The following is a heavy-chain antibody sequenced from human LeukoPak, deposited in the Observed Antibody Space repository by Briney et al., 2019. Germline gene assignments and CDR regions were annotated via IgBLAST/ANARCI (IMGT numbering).Heavy chain of an antibody. D-gene: IGHD2-2*01. V-gene: IGHV1-2*02. J-gene: IGHJ6*02. CDR1: GYTFTGYY. Sequence: ASVKVSCKASGYTFTGYYMHWVRQAPGQGLEWMGWVNPNSGGTNYAQKFQGRVTMTRDTSISTAYMELSRLRSDDTAVYYCARDSSTSYYYYGMDVWGQGTTVTVSS. CDR2: VNPNSGGT. CDR3: ARDSSTSYYYYGMDV.